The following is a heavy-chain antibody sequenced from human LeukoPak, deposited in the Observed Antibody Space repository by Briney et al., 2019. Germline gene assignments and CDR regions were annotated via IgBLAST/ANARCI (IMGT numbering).Heavy chain of an antibody. V-gene: IGHV4-30-2*01. Sequence: SQTLSLTCAVSGGSISSGDYSWSWIRQPPGRGLEWIGYIFHSANTYYNPSLKSRVTMSIDRSKNQFSLELSSVTAADTAVYYCARDSGSYPYYFHYWGQGTLVTVSS. J-gene: IGHJ4*02. CDR2: IFHSANT. D-gene: IGHD1-26*01. CDR1: GGSISSGDYS. CDR3: ARDSGSYPYYFHY.